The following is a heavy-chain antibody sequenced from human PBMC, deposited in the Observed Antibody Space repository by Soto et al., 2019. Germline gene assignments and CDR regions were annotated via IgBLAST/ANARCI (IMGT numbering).Heavy chain of an antibody. CDR3: ARPSFLGFCGGINCHPFDN. V-gene: IGHV3-9*01. CDR1: GFIFDNYA. CDR2: ISWNSATI. J-gene: IGHJ4*02. D-gene: IGHD2-15*01. Sequence: PGGSLRLSCTASGFIFDNYAMHWVRQSPGKDLEWVSGISWNSATIAHADSVKGRFTISRDNAKNSVYLQMNSLGAEDTDFYYWARPSFLGFCGGINCHPFDNWGQGTLVTVSS.